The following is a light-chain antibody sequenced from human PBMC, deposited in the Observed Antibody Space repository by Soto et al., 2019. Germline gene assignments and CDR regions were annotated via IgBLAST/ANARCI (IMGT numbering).Light chain of an antibody. CDR1: SSNIGAGYD. Sequence: QSVLTQPHSVSGAPGQRVNISCTGSSSNIGAGYDVHWYQQLPGTAPKLLIYGNSNRPSGVPDRFSGSKSGTSASLAITGLQAEDEADYYGQSYDSSLSGSVVFGGGTKLTVL. CDR3: QSYDSSLSGSVV. J-gene: IGLJ2*01. V-gene: IGLV1-40*01. CDR2: GNS.